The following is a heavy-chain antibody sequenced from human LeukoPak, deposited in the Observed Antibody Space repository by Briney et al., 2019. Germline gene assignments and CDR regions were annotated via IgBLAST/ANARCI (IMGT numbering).Heavy chain of an antibody. CDR1: GFTMSTSA. J-gene: IGHJ4*02. Sequence: PGGSLRLSCALAGFTMSTSARSWVRQAPGKGLEWVSGISGSGDSIFLADSVKGRFTISRDNSKNTLYLQMNSLRVEDTAIYHCAKNYNYYGSGTYFAYSDSWGQGTLVSVSS. CDR3: AKNYNYYGSGTYFAYSDS. CDR2: ISGSGDSI. V-gene: IGHV3-23*01. D-gene: IGHD3-10*01.